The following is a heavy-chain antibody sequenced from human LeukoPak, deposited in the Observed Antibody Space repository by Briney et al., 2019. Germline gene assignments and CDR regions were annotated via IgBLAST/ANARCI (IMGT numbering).Heavy chain of an antibody. CDR1: GYTFTSYD. J-gene: IGHJ6*02. CDR2: MNPNSGNT. CDR3: AREGTTSTYYYGSGSHGYYGMDV. D-gene: IGHD3-10*01. Sequence: ASVKVSCKASGYTFTSYDINWVRQATGQGLEWMGWMNPNSGNTGYAQKFQGRVTMTRNTSISTAYMELSSLRSEDTAVYYCAREGTTSTYYYGSGSHGYYGMDVWGQGTTVTVSS. V-gene: IGHV1-8*01.